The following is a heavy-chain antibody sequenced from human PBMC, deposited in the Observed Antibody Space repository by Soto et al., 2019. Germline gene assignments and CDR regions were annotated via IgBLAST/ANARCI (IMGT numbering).Heavy chain of an antibody. CDR3: AREWSTSGYLDY. Sequence: QVQLVESGGGVVQPGRSLRLSCAASGFTFSSHSIQWIRQAPGKGLEWVAVISYDGSIKYYADSVKGRFTISRDNSKNTAYLQINSLRAEDTAVFYCAREWSTSGYLDYWGQGTLVIVSS. CDR2: ISYDGSIK. CDR1: GFTFSSHS. D-gene: IGHD3-10*01. V-gene: IGHV3-30-3*01. J-gene: IGHJ4*02.